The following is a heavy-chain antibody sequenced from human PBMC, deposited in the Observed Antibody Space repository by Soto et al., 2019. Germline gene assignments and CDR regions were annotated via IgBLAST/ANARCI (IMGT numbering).Heavy chain of an antibody. Sequence: QVQLVQSGAEVKKPGSSVKVSCKASGGTFSSYAISWERQAPGQGLEWMGGIIPIFGTANYAQKFQGRVTITADESTSTAYMELSSLRSEDTAVYYCARDAGWELLPYYYGMDVWGQGTTVTVSS. CDR2: IIPIFGTA. CDR3: ARDAGWELLPYYYGMDV. D-gene: IGHD1-26*01. J-gene: IGHJ6*02. V-gene: IGHV1-69*01. CDR1: GGTFSSYA.